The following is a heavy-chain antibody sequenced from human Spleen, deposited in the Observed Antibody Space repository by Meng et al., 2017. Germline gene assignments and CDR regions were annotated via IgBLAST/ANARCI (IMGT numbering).Heavy chain of an antibody. J-gene: IGHJ4*02. D-gene: IGHD6-19*01. Sequence: QVQLQESGPGLVKPSETPSLLCTVSSGTIRSHYWSWIRQPPGKGLEWIGYIFYSGRPNYSPSLKSRVTISIDTSKNQFSLRLSSVTPADTAMYYCASGSGSGWYYFDNWGQGTLVTVSS. CDR2: IFYSGRP. CDR3: ASGSGSGWYYFDN. CDR1: SGTIRSHY. V-gene: IGHV4-59*11.